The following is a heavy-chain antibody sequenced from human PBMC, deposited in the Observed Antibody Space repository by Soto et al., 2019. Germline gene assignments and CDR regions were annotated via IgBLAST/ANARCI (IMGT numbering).Heavy chain of an antibody. V-gene: IGHV3-21*01. Sequence: GGSLRLSCAASEFIFESYTMNWVRQAPGKGLEWVASISSSGSYISYADSLKGRFTISRDNPRKSLFLQMGTLRVEDTAVYFCARSITMWGMDVWGQGTTVTVSS. J-gene: IGHJ6*02. D-gene: IGHD3-3*01. CDR1: EFIFESYT. CDR2: ISSSGSYI. CDR3: ARSITMWGMDV.